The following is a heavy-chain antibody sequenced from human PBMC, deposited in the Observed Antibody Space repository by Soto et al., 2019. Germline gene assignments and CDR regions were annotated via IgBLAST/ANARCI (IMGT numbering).Heavy chain of an antibody. J-gene: IGHJ6*02. D-gene: IGHD6-6*01. CDR2: ISAYNGDT. CDR1: GYTFTSYG. V-gene: IGHV1-18*01. CDR3: ARGGPSAYYYYGMDV. Sequence: QVQLVQSGAEVKKPGASVKVSCKASGYTFTSYGISWVRQAPGQGLEWMGWISAYNGDTNYAQKLQGRVTMTTDTSTSKAYMVLRSLRSDETAVYYCARGGPSAYYYYGMDVWGQGTTVTVSS.